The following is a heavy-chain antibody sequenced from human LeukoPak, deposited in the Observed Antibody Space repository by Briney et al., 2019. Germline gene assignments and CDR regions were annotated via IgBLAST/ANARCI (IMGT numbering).Heavy chain of an antibody. D-gene: IGHD2-2*01. J-gene: IGHJ5*02. CDR3: ARKAWDIVVVPAATNWFDP. CDR1: GGSFSGYY. CDR2: INHSGST. Sequence: SETLSLTCAVYGGSFSGYYLSWIRQPPGKGLEWIGEINHSGSTNYNPSLKSRVTISVDTSKNQFPLKLSSVTAADTAVYYCARKAWDIVVVPAATNWFDPWGQGTLVTVSS. V-gene: IGHV4-34*01.